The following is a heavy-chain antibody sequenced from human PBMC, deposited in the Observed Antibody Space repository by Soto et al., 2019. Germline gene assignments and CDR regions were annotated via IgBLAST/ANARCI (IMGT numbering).Heavy chain of an antibody. Sequence: GSLRLSCAASGFTFSSYAMSWVRQAPGKGLEWVSAISGSGGSTYYADSVKGRFTISRDNSKNTLYLQMNSLRAEDTAVYYCAKDGGYCSGGSCYPNWFDPWGQGTLVTVSS. V-gene: IGHV3-23*01. CDR2: ISGSGGST. CDR1: GFTFSSYA. J-gene: IGHJ5*02. CDR3: AKDGGYCSGGSCYPNWFDP. D-gene: IGHD2-15*01.